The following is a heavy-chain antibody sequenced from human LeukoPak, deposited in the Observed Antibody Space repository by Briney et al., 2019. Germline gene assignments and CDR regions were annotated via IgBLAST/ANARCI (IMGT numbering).Heavy chain of an antibody. CDR3: ARDPSYCSSTSCLGDAFDI. D-gene: IGHD2-2*01. CDR2: ISSSGSTI. Sequence: GGSLRLSCAASGFTFSDYYMSWIRQAPGKGLEWVSYISSSGSTIYYADSVKGRFTISRDNAKNSMYLQMNSLRAQDTAVYYCARDPSYCSSTSCLGDAFDIWGQGTMVTVSS. V-gene: IGHV3-11*01. J-gene: IGHJ3*02. CDR1: GFTFSDYY.